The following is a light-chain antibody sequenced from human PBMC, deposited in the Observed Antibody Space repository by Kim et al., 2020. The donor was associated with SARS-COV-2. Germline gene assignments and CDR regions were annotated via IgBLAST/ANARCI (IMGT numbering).Light chain of an antibody. CDR3: QSYDSSLSGVV. CDR2: GNS. J-gene: IGLJ2*01. CDR1: SSNIGAGYD. Sequence: RVPSSCTGSSSNIGAGYDVHWYQQLPGTAPKLLIYGNSNRPSGVPDRFSGSKSGTSASLAITGLQAEDEADYYCQSYDSSLSGVVFGGGTKLTVL. V-gene: IGLV1-40*01.